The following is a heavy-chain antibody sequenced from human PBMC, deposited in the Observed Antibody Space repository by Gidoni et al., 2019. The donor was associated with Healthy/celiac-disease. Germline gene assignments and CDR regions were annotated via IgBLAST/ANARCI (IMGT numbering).Heavy chain of an antibody. D-gene: IGHD3-10*01. CDR1: GGSISSYY. Sequence: QVQLQESGPGLVKPSETLSLTCTVSGGSISSYYWSWIRQPPGKGLEWIGYIYYSGSTNYNPSLKSRVTISVDTSKNQFSLKLSSVTAADTAVYYCARDKGGYYGSGGFDPWGQGTLVTVSS. J-gene: IGHJ5*02. V-gene: IGHV4-59*01. CDR2: IYYSGST. CDR3: ARDKGGYYGSGGFDP.